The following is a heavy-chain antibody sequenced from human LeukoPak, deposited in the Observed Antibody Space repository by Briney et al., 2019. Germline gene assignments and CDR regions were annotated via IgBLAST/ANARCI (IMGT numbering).Heavy chain of an antibody. CDR1: GFTFSSYA. Sequence: GGSLRLSCAASGFTFSSYAMSWVRQAPGKGLEWVSAISGSGGSTYYADSVKGRFTISRDNSKNTLYLQTNSLRAEDTAVYYCAKDRGLRWYFDYWGQGTLVTVSS. D-gene: IGHD4-23*01. CDR3: AKDRGLRWYFDY. J-gene: IGHJ4*02. CDR2: ISGSGGST. V-gene: IGHV3-23*01.